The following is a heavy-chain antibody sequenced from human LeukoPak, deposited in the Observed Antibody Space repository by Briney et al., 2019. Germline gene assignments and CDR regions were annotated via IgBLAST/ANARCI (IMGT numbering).Heavy chain of an antibody. V-gene: IGHV5-51*01. CDR3: ARRRGSLYSFDY. CDR2: IYPGDSDT. Sequence: GEPLKFSCQASGYSFTTYWIAWVRQMPGKGLEWMGIIYPGDSDTRYSPPFQGQVTISADKSIHTAYLQWNSLKASDTATYFCARRRGSLYSFDYWGQGTLVTVPS. J-gene: IGHJ4*02. D-gene: IGHD3-16*01. CDR1: GYSFTTYW.